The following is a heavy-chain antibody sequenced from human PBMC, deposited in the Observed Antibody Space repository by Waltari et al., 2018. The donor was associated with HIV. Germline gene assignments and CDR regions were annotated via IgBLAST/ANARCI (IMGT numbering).Heavy chain of an antibody. V-gene: IGHV5-51*03. J-gene: IGHJ4*02. CDR1: GYTFSTFW. CDR2: IYPGDSDT. D-gene: IGHD1-26*01. Sequence: EEQLVQSGAEVKKPGESLKISCKGSGYTFSTFWLFWVRQMPGKGLEWMGTIYPGDSDTRYSPSFQGQVTSSADTSISTAYLQWSSLKASDSAMYYCARRRGSYSGSYYSLDYWGQGTLVTVSS. CDR3: ARRRGSYSGSYYSLDY.